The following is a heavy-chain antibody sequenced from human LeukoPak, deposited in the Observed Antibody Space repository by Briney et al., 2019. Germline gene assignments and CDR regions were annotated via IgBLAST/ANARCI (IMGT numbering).Heavy chain of an antibody. J-gene: IGHJ2*01. V-gene: IGHV4-30-4*01. Sequence: PSETLSLTCTVSGGSISSADYYWRWIRQPPGKGLEWIGYIYYSGSTYYSPSLKSRVTISVDTSKDQFSLNLYSVTATDTAVYYCARDLRGYCTNDVCNWYFDLWGRGTLVTVSS. D-gene: IGHD2-8*01. CDR1: GGSISSADYY. CDR3: ARDLRGYCTNDVCNWYFDL. CDR2: IYYSGST.